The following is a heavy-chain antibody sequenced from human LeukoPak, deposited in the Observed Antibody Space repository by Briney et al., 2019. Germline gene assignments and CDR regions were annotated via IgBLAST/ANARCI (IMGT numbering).Heavy chain of an antibody. CDR1: GGSISSHS. CDR3: ARGDESLVYGMDV. Sequence: SETLSLTCTVSGGSISSHSWSWLRQPPGKGLEWIGYIHYSGSTNYNPSLKSRVTISLDTSKNQFSLRLKSVTAADTAVYYCARGDESLVYGMDVWGQGTTVTVSS. CDR2: IHYSGST. V-gene: IGHV4-59*08. J-gene: IGHJ6*02.